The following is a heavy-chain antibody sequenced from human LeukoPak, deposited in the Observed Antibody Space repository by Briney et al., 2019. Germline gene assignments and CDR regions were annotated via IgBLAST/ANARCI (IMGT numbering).Heavy chain of an antibody. V-gene: IGHV3-30*02. Sequence: GSLRLSCAASGFTFTTYWMTWVRQAPGKGLEWVAFIRYDGSNKYYADSVKGRFTISRDNSKNTLYLQMNSLRAEDTAVYYCAKDSLDRVFRGVRSSLGYWGQGTLVTVSS. D-gene: IGHD3-10*01. CDR1: GFTFTTYW. J-gene: IGHJ4*02. CDR3: AKDSLDRVFRGVRSSLGY. CDR2: IRYDGSNK.